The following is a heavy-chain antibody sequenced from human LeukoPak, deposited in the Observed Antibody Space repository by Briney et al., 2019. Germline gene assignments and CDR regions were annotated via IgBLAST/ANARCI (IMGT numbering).Heavy chain of an antibody. CDR3: ARSARSRRGNWFDP. J-gene: IGHJ5*02. CDR1: GGSFSGYY. CDR2: INHSGST. V-gene: IGHV4-34*01. D-gene: IGHD3-10*01. Sequence: PSETLSLTCAVYGGSFSGYYWSWIRQPPGKGLGWIGEINHSGSTNYNPSLKSRVTISVDTSKNQFSLKLSSVTAADTAVYYCARSARSRRGNWFDPWGQGTLVTVSS.